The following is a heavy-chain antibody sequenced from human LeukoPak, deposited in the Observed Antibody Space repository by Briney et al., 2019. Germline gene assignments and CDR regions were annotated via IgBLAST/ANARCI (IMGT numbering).Heavy chain of an antibody. CDR2: ISSSSSYI. Sequence: GGSLRLSCAASGFTFSSYSMNWVRQAAGKGLEWVSSISSSSSYIYYADSVKGRFTISRDNAKNSLYLQMNSLRAENTAVYYCARVQGDMVRGVIIFGYYFDYWGQGTLVTVSS. D-gene: IGHD3-10*01. V-gene: IGHV3-21*01. CDR1: GFTFSSYS. J-gene: IGHJ4*02. CDR3: ARVQGDMVRGVIIFGYYFDY.